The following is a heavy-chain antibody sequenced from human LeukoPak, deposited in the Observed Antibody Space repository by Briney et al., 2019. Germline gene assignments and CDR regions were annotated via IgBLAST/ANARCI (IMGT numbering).Heavy chain of an antibody. CDR3: AREIDPRYSYGYGDY. J-gene: IGHJ4*02. CDR2: INPNSGGT. CDR1: GYTFTGYY. D-gene: IGHD5-18*01. Sequence: ASVKVSCKASGYTFTGYYMHWVRQAPGQGLEWMGWINPNSGGTNYAQKFQGRVTMTRDTSISTAYMELSRLRSDDTAVYYCAREIDPRYSYGYGDYWGQGTLVSVSS. V-gene: IGHV1-2*02.